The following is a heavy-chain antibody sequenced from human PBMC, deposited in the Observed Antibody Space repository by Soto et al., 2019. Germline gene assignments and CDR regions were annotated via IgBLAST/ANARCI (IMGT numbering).Heavy chain of an antibody. CDR2: IKQDGSEK. D-gene: IGHD1-26*01. J-gene: IGHJ6*02. Sequence: PGGSLRLSCAASGFTFSSYWMSWVRQAPGKRLEWVANIKQDGSEKDYVDSVKGRVTISRDNAKNSLYLQMNSLRAEDTAVYYCARDDRRTRSYWFNAHYYQYLMDVWCQGXTVTVYS. CDR3: ARDDRRTRSYWFNAHYYQYLMDV. CDR1: GFTFSSYW. V-gene: IGHV3-7*01.